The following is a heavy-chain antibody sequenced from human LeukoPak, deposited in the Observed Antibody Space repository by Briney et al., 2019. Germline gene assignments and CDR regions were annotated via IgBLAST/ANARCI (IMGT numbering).Heavy chain of an antibody. CDR2: IYYSGST. J-gene: IGHJ3*02. Sequence: PSETLSLTCTVSGGSISSYYWSWIRQPPGKGLEWIGYIYYSGSTNYNPSLKGRVTISVDTSKNQFSLKLSSVTAADTAVYYCARAGYYYDSSGFPVNAFDIWGQGTMVTVSS. CDR1: GGSISSYY. D-gene: IGHD3-22*01. V-gene: IGHV4-59*01. CDR3: ARAGYYYDSSGFPVNAFDI.